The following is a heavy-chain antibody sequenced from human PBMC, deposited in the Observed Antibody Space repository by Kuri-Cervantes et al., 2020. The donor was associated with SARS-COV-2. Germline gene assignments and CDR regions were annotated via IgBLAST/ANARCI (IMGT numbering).Heavy chain of an antibody. CDR2: IWYDGSNK. CDR1: GFTFSSYG. V-gene: IGHV3-33*01. D-gene: IGHD3-10*01. Sequence: LALTCAGSGFTFSSYGMHWVRQAPGKGLEWVAVIWYDGSNKYYADSVKGRFTISRDNSKNTLYLQMNSLRAEDTAVYYCASSFLWFGELWDWGQGTLVTVSS. CDR3: ASSFLWFGELWD. J-gene: IGHJ4*02.